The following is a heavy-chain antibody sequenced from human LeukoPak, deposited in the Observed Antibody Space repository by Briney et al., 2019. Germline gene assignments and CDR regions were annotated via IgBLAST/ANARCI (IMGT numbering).Heavy chain of an antibody. J-gene: IGHJ4*02. V-gene: IGHV3-23*01. CDR2: ISGRGDNT. CDR3: ARKSAATFDY. Sequence: GGSLRLSCAASAFTFSSYAMSWVRQAPGKGLEWVSAISGRGDNTKYADSVKGRFTISRDNSKNMLYLQMNSLRGEDTAVYYCARKSAATFDYWGQGTLVTVSS. CDR1: AFTFSSYA. D-gene: IGHD1-26*01.